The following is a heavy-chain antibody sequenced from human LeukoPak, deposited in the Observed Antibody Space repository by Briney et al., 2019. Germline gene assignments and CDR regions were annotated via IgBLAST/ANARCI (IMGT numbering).Heavy chain of an antibody. Sequence: GGSLRLSCAASGFTFSSYGMSWVRQAPGKGLEWVSAISGSGGSTYYADSVKGRFTISRDNSKNTLYLQMNSLRAEDTAVYYCAKDSAVAGTFDYWGQGTLVTVSS. D-gene: IGHD6-19*01. J-gene: IGHJ4*02. CDR3: AKDSAVAGTFDY. CDR2: ISGSGGST. V-gene: IGHV3-23*01. CDR1: GFTFSSYG.